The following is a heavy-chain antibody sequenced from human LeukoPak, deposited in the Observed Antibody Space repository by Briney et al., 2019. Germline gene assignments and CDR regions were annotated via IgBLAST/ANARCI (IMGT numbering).Heavy chain of an antibody. CDR1: GFTFSSYG. Sequence: GGSLRLSCAASGFTFSSYGMHWVRQAPGKGLEWISFISGRGTTIYYADSVKGRFTISRDNANNTLYLQMNSLRAEDTAVYYCARAGSSATPSTFFGYWGQGTLVTVSS. D-gene: IGHD2-15*01. CDR3: ARAGSSATPSTFFGY. CDR2: ISGRGTTI. V-gene: IGHV3-48*04. J-gene: IGHJ4*02.